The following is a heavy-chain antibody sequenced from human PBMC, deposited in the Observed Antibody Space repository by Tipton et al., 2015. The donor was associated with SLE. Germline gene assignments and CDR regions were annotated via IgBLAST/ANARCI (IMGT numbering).Heavy chain of an antibody. D-gene: IGHD1-1*01. J-gene: IGHJ3*02. Sequence: TLSLTCTVSGGSISSYYWSWIRQPPGKGLEWIGYIYYSGSTNYNPSLKSRVTISVDTSKNQLSLKLSSVTAADTAVYYCARLERRGSAFDIWGQGTMVTVSS. CDR1: GGSISSYY. CDR3: ARLERRGSAFDI. CDR2: IYYSGST. V-gene: IGHV4-59*08.